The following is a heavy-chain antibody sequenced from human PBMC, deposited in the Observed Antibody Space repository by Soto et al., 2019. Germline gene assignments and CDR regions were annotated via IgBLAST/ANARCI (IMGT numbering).Heavy chain of an antibody. V-gene: IGHV3-30*03. D-gene: IGHD1-1*01. CDR3: ATDLAPDWNDPPLSGY. CDR1: GFTFSSYC. Sequence: GGSLRLCCAPSGFTFSSYCMHWVRQAPGKGLEWVAVISYDGSNKYYADSVKGRFTISRDNSKNTLYLQMNSLRAEDTAVYYCATDLAPDWNDPPLSGYWGEGT. CDR2: ISYDGSNK. J-gene: IGHJ4*02.